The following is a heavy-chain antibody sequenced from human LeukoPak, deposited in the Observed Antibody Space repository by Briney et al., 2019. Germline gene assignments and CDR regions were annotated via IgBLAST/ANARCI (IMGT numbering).Heavy chain of an antibody. CDR2: IRYDGSNK. CDR1: GFTFSSYG. J-gene: IGHJ4*02. Sequence: QTGGSLRLSCAASGFTFSSYGMHWVRQAPGKGLEWVAFIRYDGSNKYYADSVKGRFTISRDNSKNTLYLQMNSLRAEDTAVYYCAKRPKAGRYFDYWGQGTLVTVSS. CDR3: AKRPKAGRYFDY. V-gene: IGHV3-30*02.